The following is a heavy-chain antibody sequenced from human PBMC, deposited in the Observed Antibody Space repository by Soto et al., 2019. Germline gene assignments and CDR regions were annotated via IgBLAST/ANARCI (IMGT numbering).Heavy chain of an antibody. CDR1: GGSVSSSFFY. CDR3: ARLTTSSGWSRFGS. D-gene: IGHD6-13*01. J-gene: IGHJ4*02. CDR2: IYYTGTT. V-gene: IGHV4-61*01. Sequence: PSETLSLTCTVSGGSVSSSFFYWSWVRQPPGQRLEWIGYIYYTGTTNYNPSLASRVAMSVDTSKKQFTLNLRSLTAADTARYYCARLTTSSGWSRFGSWGQGMLVTVSS.